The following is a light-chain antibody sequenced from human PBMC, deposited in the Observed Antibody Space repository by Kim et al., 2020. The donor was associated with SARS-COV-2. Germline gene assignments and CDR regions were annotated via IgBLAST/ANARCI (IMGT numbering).Light chain of an antibody. CDR1: QSISNY. CDR2: DAS. V-gene: IGKV3-11*01. CDR3: QQRYSWPLT. Sequence: LSLGEGATLSCRTSQSISNYLVWYQQKPGQAPRLLIYDASARATGIPARFSGSGSETDFTLTISSLEPEDFAIYYCQQRYSWPLTFGGGTKVEIK. J-gene: IGKJ4*01.